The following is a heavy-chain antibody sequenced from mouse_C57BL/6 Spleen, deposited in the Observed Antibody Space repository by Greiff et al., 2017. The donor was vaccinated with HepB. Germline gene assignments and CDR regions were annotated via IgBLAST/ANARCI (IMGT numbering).Heavy chain of an antibody. J-gene: IGHJ3*01. V-gene: IGHV5-17*01. D-gene: IGHD2-4*01. CDR3: ARRSDYDGGAWFAY. CDR2: ISSGSSTI. CDR1: GFTFSDYG. Sequence: EVQVVESGGGLVKPGGSLKLSCAASGFTFSDYGMHWVRQAPEKGLEWVAYISSGSSTIYYADTVKGRFTISRDNAKNTLFLQMTSLGSEDTAMYYCARRSDYDGGAWFAYWGQGTLVTVSA.